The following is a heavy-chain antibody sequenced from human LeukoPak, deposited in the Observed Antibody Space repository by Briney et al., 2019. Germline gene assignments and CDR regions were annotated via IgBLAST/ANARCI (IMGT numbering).Heavy chain of an antibody. J-gene: IGHJ5*02. CDR3: ARDPLIGYCSSTSCYGWFDP. Sequence: VASVKVSCKASGYTFTSYYMHWVRQAPGQGLEWMGIINPSGGSTSYAQKFQGRVTMTRDTSTSTVYMELSSLRSEDTAVYYCARDPLIGYCSSTSCYGWFDPWGQGTLVTVSS. CDR2: INPSGGST. CDR1: GYTFTSYY. V-gene: IGHV1-46*01. D-gene: IGHD2-2*01.